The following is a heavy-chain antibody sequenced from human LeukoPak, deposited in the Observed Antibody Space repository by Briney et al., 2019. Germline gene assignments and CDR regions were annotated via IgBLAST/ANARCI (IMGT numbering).Heavy chain of an antibody. Sequence: KSWETLSLTCTVSSCSISNKCYYWGWIRQPPGKGLEWISTIYYSGSTYYNPSLKRRVTISVDTSKNQFSLKLGSMTAADTAVYYCARQAASLSYYGMDVWGQGTKVTVSS. J-gene: IGHJ6*02. CDR1: SCSISNKCYY. CDR2: IYYSGST. V-gene: IGHV4-39*01. D-gene: IGHD2-15*01. CDR3: ARQAASLSYYGMDV.